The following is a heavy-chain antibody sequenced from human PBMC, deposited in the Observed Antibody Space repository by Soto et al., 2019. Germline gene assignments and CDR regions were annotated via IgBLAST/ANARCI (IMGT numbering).Heavy chain of an antibody. J-gene: IGHJ6*02. CDR3: ARGERTTVQEHYGLDV. V-gene: IGHV4-4*02. Sequence: SETLSLTCAVSGGSISSSNWWSWVRQSPGNGLEWIGEIYHSGCTNYNPSLKSRVTISVDKSKNQFSLKLSSVTAADTAVYYCARGERTTVQEHYGLDVRGQRTTVT. CDR2: IYHSGCT. D-gene: IGHD4-4*01. CDR1: GGSISSSNW.